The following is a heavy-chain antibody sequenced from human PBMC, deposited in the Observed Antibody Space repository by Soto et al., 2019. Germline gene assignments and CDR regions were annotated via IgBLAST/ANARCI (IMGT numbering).Heavy chain of an antibody. CDR1: GFTFNNYA. D-gene: IGHD3-22*01. CDR3: AKGHYYDTSGNWVENQSFDQ. V-gene: IGHV3-23*01. CDR2: ISGGGTGT. Sequence: GGSLRLSCAASGFTFNNYAMSWVRQAPGKGLEWVSSISGGGTGTYSADSVKGRFTISSDKSKNTVYLQMNSLRAEDTAVYYCAKGHYYDTSGNWVENQSFDQCRQRNLVTASS. J-gene: IGHJ4*02.